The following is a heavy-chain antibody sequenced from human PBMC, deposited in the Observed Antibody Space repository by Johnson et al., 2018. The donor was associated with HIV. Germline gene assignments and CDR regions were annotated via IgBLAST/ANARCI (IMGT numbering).Heavy chain of an antibody. Sequence: MLLVESGGGLVQPGASLRLSCAASGFTFSSYDMHWVRQATGKGLEWVSAIGTAGDTYYPGSVKGRFTISRENAKNSLYLQMNSLRAGDTAVYYCAKDWGIAVAGLDAFDIWGQGTMVTVSS. CDR1: GFTFSSYD. CDR2: IGTAGDT. D-gene: IGHD6-19*01. J-gene: IGHJ3*02. V-gene: IGHV3-13*01. CDR3: AKDWGIAVAGLDAFDI.